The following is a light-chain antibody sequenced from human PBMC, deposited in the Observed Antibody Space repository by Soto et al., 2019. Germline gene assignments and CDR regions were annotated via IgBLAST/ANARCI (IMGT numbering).Light chain of an antibody. CDR3: SSYTSSSTPVV. Sequence: QSALTQPASVSGSPGQSITIPCTGTSSDIGGYNYVSWYQQHPGKAPKFMIYEVSNRPSGVSNRFSASKSGNTASLTISGLQAEDEADYYCSSYTSSSTPVVFGGGTKLTVL. CDR2: EVS. CDR1: SSDIGGYNY. J-gene: IGLJ2*01. V-gene: IGLV2-14*01.